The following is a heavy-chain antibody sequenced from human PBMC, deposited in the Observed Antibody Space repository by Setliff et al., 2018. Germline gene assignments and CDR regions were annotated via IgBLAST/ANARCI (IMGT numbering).Heavy chain of an antibody. J-gene: IGHJ6*03. CDR1: GDSFNNYA. V-gene: IGHV1-69*05. CDR2: IIPMFGTP. Sequence: SVKVSCKASGDSFNNYAISWVRQAPGQGLEWMGGIIPMFGTPAYAQKFQDRVTITTDESTSTAYMELSSLGSEDTAVYYCVREGVDTRSSTDYRYYMDVWGKGTTVTVSS. D-gene: IGHD5-18*01. CDR3: VREGVDTRSSTDYRYYMDV.